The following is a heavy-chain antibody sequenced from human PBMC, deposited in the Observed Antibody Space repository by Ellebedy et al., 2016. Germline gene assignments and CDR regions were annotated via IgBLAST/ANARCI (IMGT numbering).Heavy chain of an antibody. D-gene: IGHD3-22*01. Sequence: GGSLRLSXAASGFTFDDYAMHWVRQAPGKGLEWVSGISWNSGSIGYADSVKGRFTISRDNAKNSLYLQMSSLRAEDTALYYRAKGHYYDSSGYLDYWGQGTLVTVSS. CDR2: ISWNSGSI. CDR3: AKGHYYDSSGYLDY. V-gene: IGHV3-9*01. J-gene: IGHJ4*02. CDR1: GFTFDDYA.